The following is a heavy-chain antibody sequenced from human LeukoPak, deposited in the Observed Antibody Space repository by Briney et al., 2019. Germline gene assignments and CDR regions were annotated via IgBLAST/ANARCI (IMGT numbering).Heavy chain of an antibody. CDR3: AGSGYSSYDLNY. J-gene: IGHJ4*02. CDR1: GGSFSGYY. CDR2: INHSGST. D-gene: IGHD5-12*01. Sequence: SETLSLTCAVYGGSFSGYYWSWLRQPPGKGLEWIGEINHSGSTNYNPSLKSRVTISVDTSKNQFSLKLSSVTAADTAVYYCAGSGYSSYDLNYWGQGTLVTVSS. V-gene: IGHV4-34*01.